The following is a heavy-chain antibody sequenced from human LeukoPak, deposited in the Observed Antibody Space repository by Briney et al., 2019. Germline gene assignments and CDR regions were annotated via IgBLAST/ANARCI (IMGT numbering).Heavy chain of an antibody. V-gene: IGHV1-2*02. CDR3: AREDSSGYYLDY. CDR1: GGTFSSYA. J-gene: IGHJ4*02. D-gene: IGHD3-22*01. Sequence: ASVKVSCKASGGTFSSYAISWVRQAPGQGLEWMGWINPNSGGTNYAQKFQGRVTMTRDTSISTAYMELSRLRSDDTAVYYCAREDSSGYYLDYWGQGTLVTVSS. CDR2: INPNSGGT.